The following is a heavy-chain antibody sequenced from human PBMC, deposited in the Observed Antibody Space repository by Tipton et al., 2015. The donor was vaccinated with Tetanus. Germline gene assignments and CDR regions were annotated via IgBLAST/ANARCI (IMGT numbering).Heavy chain of an antibody. CDR1: GFTFSSHA. Sequence: VQLVQSGGGLVQPGGSLRLSCAASGFTFSSHAMNWVRQAPGKGLEWVSSISTTGHSTFYAASVKGRFTISRDNARSSLFLQMNSLKAEDTALYYCAREESGGGFDYWGQGTLVTVSS. CDR2: ISTTGHST. V-gene: IGHV3-21*01. CDR3: AREESGGGFDY. D-gene: IGHD3-16*01. J-gene: IGHJ4*02.